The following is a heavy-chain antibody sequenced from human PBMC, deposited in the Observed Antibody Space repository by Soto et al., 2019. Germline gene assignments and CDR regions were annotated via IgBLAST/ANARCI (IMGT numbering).Heavy chain of an antibody. V-gene: IGHV4-31*03. Sequence: PSETLSLTCTVSGGSISSGGYYWSWIRQHPGKGLEWIGYIYYSGSTYYNPSLKSRVTISVDTSKNQFSLKLSSVTAADTAVYYCARFTRYSIYYFDYWGQGTLVTAPQ. CDR2: IYYSGST. CDR1: GGSISSGGYY. J-gene: IGHJ4*02. CDR3: ARFTRYSIYYFDY. D-gene: IGHD5-18*01.